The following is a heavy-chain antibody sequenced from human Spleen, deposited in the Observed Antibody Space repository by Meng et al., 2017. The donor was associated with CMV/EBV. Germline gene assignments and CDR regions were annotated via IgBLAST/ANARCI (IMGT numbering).Heavy chain of an antibody. CDR2: MYHGGNS. CDR3: ARHITVTGTRGFDV. Sequence: VSGASISNTDWLSWVRQPPGKGLEWIGEMYHGGNSNYNSSLKSRVTILVDKSKNQFSLTLTSVTAADTAMYYCARHITVTGTRGFDVWGQGTMVTVSS. V-gene: IGHV4-4*02. CDR1: GASISNTDW. D-gene: IGHD6-19*01. J-gene: IGHJ3*01.